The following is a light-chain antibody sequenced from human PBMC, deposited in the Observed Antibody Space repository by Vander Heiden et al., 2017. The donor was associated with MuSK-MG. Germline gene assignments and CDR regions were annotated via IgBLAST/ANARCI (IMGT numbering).Light chain of an antibody. J-gene: IGLJ2*01. V-gene: IGLV3-1*01. CDR2: QNV. CDR1: KSGDKY. Sequence: SYELTQPPSVSVSPGQTASIPCSGHKSGDKYASWYQQKPGQSPVLVIYQNVKRPSGIPERFSGSNSGNTATLTISGTQAMDEGVYYCQAWDSRTYVVFGGGTKLTVL. CDR3: QAWDSRTYVV.